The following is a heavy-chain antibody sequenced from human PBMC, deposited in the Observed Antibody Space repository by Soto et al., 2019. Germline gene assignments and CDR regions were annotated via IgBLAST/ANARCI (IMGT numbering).Heavy chain of an antibody. J-gene: IGHJ3*02. CDR2: ISYDGSNK. V-gene: IGHV3-30*18. D-gene: IGHD3-3*01. CDR1: GFTFSSYG. Sequence: GGSLRLSCAASGFTFSSYGMHWVRQAPGKGLEWVAVISYDGSNKYYADSVKGRFTISRDNSKNTLYLQMNSLRAEDTAVYYCAKDQTVEARCRQPGPQRRGVVIIKFDAFDIWGQGTMVTVSS. CDR3: AKDQTVEARCRQPGPQRRGVVIIKFDAFDI.